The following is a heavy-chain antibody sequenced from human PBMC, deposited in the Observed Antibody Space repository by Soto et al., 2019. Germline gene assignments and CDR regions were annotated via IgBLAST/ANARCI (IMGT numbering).Heavy chain of an antibody. D-gene: IGHD6-13*01. Sequence: GGSLRLSCAASGFTFSSYAMSWVRQAPGEGLEWVSAISGSGGSTYYADTVKGRFTISRDNSKNTLYLQMNSLRAEDTAVYYCAKDRWYSSSWYPFDYWGQGTLVTVSS. J-gene: IGHJ4*02. CDR1: GFTFSSYA. CDR2: ISGSGGST. CDR3: AKDRWYSSSWYPFDY. V-gene: IGHV3-23*01.